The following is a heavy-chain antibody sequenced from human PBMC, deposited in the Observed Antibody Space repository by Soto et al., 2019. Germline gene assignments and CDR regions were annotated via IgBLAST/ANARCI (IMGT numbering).Heavy chain of an antibody. J-gene: IGHJ4*02. Sequence: QVQLVQSGAEVKKPGASVKVACKASGYTFTSYGINWVRQAPGQGLEWMGWISAYNGNTNYAQKLQGRVTMTTDTPTSTAYMELRSLRSDDTAVFYCARDKGDGSGSYYGYWGQGTLVTVSS. CDR1: GYTFTSYG. D-gene: IGHD3-10*01. CDR2: ISAYNGNT. CDR3: ARDKGDGSGSYYGY. V-gene: IGHV1-18*01.